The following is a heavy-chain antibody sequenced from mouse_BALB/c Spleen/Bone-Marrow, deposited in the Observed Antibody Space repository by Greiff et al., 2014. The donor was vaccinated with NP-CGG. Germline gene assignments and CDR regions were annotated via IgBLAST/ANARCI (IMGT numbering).Heavy chain of an antibody. CDR2: ISSGSNTI. CDR1: GFTFSSFG. J-gene: IGHJ4*01. V-gene: IGHV5-17*02. CDR3: ARFKGGPMDY. Sequence: EVKLVESGGGLVQPGGSRKLSCAASGFTFSSFGMHWVRQAPEKGLEWVAYISSGSNTIYYADTVKGRFTISRDNPKNTLFLQMSSLRSDDTAMYYCARFKGGPMDYWGQGTSVTVSS.